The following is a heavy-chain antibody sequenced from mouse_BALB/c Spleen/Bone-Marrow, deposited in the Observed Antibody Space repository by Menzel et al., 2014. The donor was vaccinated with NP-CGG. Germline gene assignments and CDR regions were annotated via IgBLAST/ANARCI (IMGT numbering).Heavy chain of an antibody. CDR2: IDPANGNT. D-gene: IGHD1-1*01. J-gene: IGHJ3*01. CDR3: ASYYYGSSSFAY. CDR1: GLNIKDTY. Sequence: EVQLQQSGAELVKPGASVKLSCTASGLNIKDTYMHWVKQRPEQGLEWIGRIDPANGNTKYDPKFQGKATITADTSSNTAYPQLSSLTSEDTAVYYCASYYYGSSSFAYWGQGTLVTVSA. V-gene: IGHV14-3*02.